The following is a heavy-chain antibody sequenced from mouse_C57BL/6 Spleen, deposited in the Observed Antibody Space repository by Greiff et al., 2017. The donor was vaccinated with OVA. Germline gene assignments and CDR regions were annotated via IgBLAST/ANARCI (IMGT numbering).Heavy chain of an antibody. D-gene: IGHD4-1*01. CDR2: IYPRDGST. CDR1: GYTFTSYD. CDR3: ARSGNWDEGNYFDY. Sequence: VKLQESGPELVKPGASVKLSCKASGYTFTSYDINWVKQRPGQGLEWIGWIYPRDGSTKYNEKFKGKATLTVDTSSSTAYMELHSLTSEDSAVYFCARSGNWDEGNYFDYWGQGTTLTVSS. J-gene: IGHJ2*01. V-gene: IGHV1-85*01.